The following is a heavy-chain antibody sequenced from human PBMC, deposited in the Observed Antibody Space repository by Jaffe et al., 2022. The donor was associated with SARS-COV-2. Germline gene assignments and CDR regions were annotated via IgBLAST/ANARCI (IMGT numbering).Heavy chain of an antibody. J-gene: IGHJ4*02. V-gene: IGHV4-39*01. Sequence: QLQLQESGPGLVKPSETLSLTCTVSGGSISSSSYYWGWIRQPPGKGLEWIGSIYYSGSTYYNPSLKSRVTISVDTSKNQFSLKLSSVTAADTAVYYCARHPSFNWNYVGYYFDYWGQGTLVTVSS. CDR2: IYYSGST. D-gene: IGHD1-7*01. CDR1: GGSISSSSYY. CDR3: ARHPSFNWNYVGYYFDY.